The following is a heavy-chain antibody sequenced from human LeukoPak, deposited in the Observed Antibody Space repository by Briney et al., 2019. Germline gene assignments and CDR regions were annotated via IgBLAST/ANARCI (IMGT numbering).Heavy chain of an antibody. V-gene: IGHV5-10-1*01. CDR2: IDPSDSYT. CDR1: GYTFTSYW. J-gene: IGHJ5*02. CDR3: ARSPPGVNWFDP. D-gene: IGHD3-10*01. Sequence: GESLSISCKGSGYTFTSYWITWVRQMPGKGLEWMGTIDPSDSYTNYRPSFQGHVTISADNSISTASLQWSSLKASDTGIYYCARSPPGVNWFDPWGQGTLVTVSS.